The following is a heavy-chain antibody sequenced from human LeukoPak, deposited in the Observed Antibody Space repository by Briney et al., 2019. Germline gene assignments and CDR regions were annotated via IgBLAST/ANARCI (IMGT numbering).Heavy chain of an antibody. V-gene: IGHV3-30*02. J-gene: IGHJ4*02. CDR3: VRDDYDFWSGYQRYFEF. Sequence: GGSLRLSCAASGFTFSSYGMHWVRQAPGKGLEWVAFIRYDGSNKYYADSVKGRFTISRDNSKNTLYLQMTSVRADGTAMYYCVRDDYDFWSGYQRYFEFWGQGTLVTVSS. CDR1: GFTFSSYG. CDR2: IRYDGSNK. D-gene: IGHD3-3*01.